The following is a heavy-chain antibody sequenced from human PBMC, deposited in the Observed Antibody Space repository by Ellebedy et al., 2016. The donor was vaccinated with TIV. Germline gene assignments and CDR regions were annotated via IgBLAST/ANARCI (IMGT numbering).Heavy chain of an antibody. CDR1: GFTFSSYA. J-gene: IGHJ5*01. D-gene: IGHD5-24*01. CDR2: IGGSDGST. CDR3: AKAGYNYHVRNNGFDS. V-gene: IGHV3-23*01. Sequence: GESLKISCAASGFTFSSYAMSWVRQAPGKGLEWVSAIGGSDGSTLYADSVKGRFIIYRDNPKNTLFLQMTSLRAEDTAVYYCAKAGYNYHVRNNGFDSWGRGTLVTVSS.